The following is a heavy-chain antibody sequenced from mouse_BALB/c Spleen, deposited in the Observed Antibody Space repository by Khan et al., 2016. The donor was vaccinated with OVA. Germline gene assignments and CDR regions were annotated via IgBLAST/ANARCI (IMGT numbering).Heavy chain of an antibody. J-gene: IGHJ1*01. CDR3: ARISSYWYSDV. CDR1: GYTFTNYG. V-gene: IGHV9-1*02. CDR2: INTYTGEP. Sequence: QIQLVQSGPELKKPGETVKISCKASGYTFTNYGMNWVQQAPGKGLKWMGWINTYTGEPTYADDFKGRFVFSLETSDSTAYLQISNLKNEDMTTYFCARISSYWYSDVWGAGTTVTVSS.